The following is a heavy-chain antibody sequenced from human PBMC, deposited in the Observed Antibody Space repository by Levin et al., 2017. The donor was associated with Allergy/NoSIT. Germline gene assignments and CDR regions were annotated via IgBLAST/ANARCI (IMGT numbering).Heavy chain of an antibody. CDR3: AREGQREALDF. CDR1: GFTFSIYS. D-gene: IGHD6-25*01. Sequence: GESLKISCAASGFTFSIYSMSWVRQAPGKGLEWISYISSGGSTKYYADSVKGRISISRDNPKNSLYLQMNSLRAEDTAVYFCAREGQREALDFWGQGTLVTVSP. V-gene: IGHV3-48*01. CDR2: ISSGGSTK. J-gene: IGHJ4*02.